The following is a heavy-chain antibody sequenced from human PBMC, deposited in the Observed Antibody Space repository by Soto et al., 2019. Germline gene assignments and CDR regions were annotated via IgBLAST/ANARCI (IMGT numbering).Heavy chain of an antibody. CDR3: AKDSAYGSGSFDAFDI. CDR1: GFTFDDYA. Sequence: PGGSLRLSCAASGFTFDDYAMHWVRQAPGKGLEWVSGISWNSGSIGYADSVKGRFTISRDNAKNSLYLQMNSLRAEDTALYYCAKDSAYGSGSFDAFDIWGQGTMVTVSS. D-gene: IGHD3-10*01. J-gene: IGHJ3*02. CDR2: ISWNSGSI. V-gene: IGHV3-9*01.